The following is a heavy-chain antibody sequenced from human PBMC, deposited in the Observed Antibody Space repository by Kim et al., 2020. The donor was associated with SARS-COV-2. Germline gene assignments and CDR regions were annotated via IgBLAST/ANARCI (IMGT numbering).Heavy chain of an antibody. V-gene: IGHV4-34*01. Sequence: YNPSLKSRVTISVDTSKNHFSLKLTSVTAADTAVYFCARGSVGATRWFGYWGQGTLVTVSS. CDR3: ARGSVGATRWFGY. D-gene: IGHD1-26*01. J-gene: IGHJ4*02.